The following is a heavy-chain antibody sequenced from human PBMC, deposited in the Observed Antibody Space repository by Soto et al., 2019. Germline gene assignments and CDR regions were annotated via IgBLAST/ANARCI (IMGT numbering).Heavy chain of an antibody. D-gene: IGHD3-10*01. J-gene: IGHJ4*02. V-gene: IGHV3-30-3*01. CDR1: GFTFSSYA. CDR3: ARDQFNAGGFDY. CDR2: ISYDGSNK. Sequence: QVQLVESGGGVVQPGRSMRLSCAASGFTFSSYAMHWVRQAPGKGLEWVAVISYDGSNKYYADSVKGRFTISRDNSKNTLYLQMNSLRAEDTAVYYCARDQFNAGGFDYWGQVTLVTVSS.